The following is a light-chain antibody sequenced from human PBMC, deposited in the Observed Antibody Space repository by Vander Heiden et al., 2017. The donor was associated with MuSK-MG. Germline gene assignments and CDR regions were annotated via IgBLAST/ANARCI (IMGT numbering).Light chain of an antibody. J-gene: IGKJ1*01. Sequence: DIQMTQSPSTLSASVGERVTISCRASQNLTRWLAWYQQKPGKAPKLLIFQASSLQSGVSPRFSGSESGTEFTLSIKRLQPDDFATYDCQQDDSDPWTFGQGTMVEIK. CDR2: QAS. CDR1: QNLTRW. CDR3: QQDDSDPWT. V-gene: IGKV1-5*03.